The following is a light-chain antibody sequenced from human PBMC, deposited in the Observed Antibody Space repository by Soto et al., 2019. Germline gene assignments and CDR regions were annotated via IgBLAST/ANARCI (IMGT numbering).Light chain of an antibody. Sequence: EIVLTQSPGTLSLSPGESVTLFCRASQTICRTYLAWYQQKPGQAPRLLIDGISNRASGIPDRFSGSGSVTVFTLTISRLEPEDFAMSYCHHYGTPPWTFGQGTKVEFK. J-gene: IGKJ1*01. CDR1: QTICRTY. CDR3: HHYGTPPWT. CDR2: GIS. V-gene: IGKV3-20*01.